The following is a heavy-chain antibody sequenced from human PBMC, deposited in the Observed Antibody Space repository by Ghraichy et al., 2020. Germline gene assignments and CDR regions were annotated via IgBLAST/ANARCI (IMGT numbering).Heavy chain of an antibody. Sequence: SETLSLTCTVSGGSISSGDYYCSWVRQPPGKGLEWIGYISYSESTYYNPSIKSRVTLSVDTSKNQFSLKLSPVTAADTAVYYCARGDHYNYYLDVWGKGTMVTVSS. CDR2: ISYSEST. J-gene: IGHJ6*03. CDR1: GGSISSGDYY. CDR3: ARGDHYNYYLDV. V-gene: IGHV4-30-4*01. D-gene: IGHD2-21*01.